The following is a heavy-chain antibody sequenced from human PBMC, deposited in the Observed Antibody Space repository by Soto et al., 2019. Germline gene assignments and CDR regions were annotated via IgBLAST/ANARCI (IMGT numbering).Heavy chain of an antibody. CDR2: IIPLFGTA. CDR3: ARGPDYGGNSYYFDY. D-gene: IGHD4-17*01. J-gene: IGHJ4*02. CDR1: GGTFSSYA. V-gene: IGHV1-69*01. Sequence: QVQLVQSGAEVKKPGSSVKVSCKASGGTFSSYAISWVRQAPGQGLEWMGGIIPLFGTANYAQKFQGRVTITADEPTSTAYMELSSLRSEDTAVYYCARGPDYGGNSYYFDYWGQGPLVTVSS.